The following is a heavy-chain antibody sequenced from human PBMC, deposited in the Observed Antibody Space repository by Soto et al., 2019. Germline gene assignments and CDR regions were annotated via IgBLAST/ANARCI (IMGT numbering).Heavy chain of an antibody. CDR3: AARRFYECWSGIRSGNAFDI. J-gene: IGHJ3*02. V-gene: IGHV1-8*01. D-gene: IGHD3-3*01. CDR2: MNPNSGNT. CDR1: GYTFTSYD. Sequence: QVQLVQSGAEVKKPGASVKVSCKASGYTFTSYDINWVRQATGQGLEWMGWMNPNSGNTGYAQKFQGRGTMTRNTSRSTAYMELSSLRSEDTAVYYCAARRFYECWSGIRSGNAFDIWGQGTMVTFSS.